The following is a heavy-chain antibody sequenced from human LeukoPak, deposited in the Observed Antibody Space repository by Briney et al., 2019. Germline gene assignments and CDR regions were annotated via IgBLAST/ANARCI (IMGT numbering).Heavy chain of an antibody. CDR1: GGSFSGYY. Sequence: SETLSLTCTVSGGSFSGYYWTWIRQPPGKGLEWIGYIDHGGSTNYNPSLRSRVSISSDTSKIQFSLELTSVTAADTAVYYCARLKATVSIHAYFDSWGQGTLVTVSS. CDR3: ARLKATVSIHAYFDS. D-gene: IGHD4-17*01. J-gene: IGHJ4*02. CDR2: IDHGGST. V-gene: IGHV4-59*01.